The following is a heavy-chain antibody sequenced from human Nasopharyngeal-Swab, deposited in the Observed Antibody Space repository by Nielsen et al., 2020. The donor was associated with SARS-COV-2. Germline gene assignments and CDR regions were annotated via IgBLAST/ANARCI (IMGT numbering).Heavy chain of an antibody. V-gene: IGHV5-10-1*01. CDR3: ARQPPTGSGRGGVDV. Sequence: VRQAPGKGLEWMGRIDPSDSYTNYSPSFQGHVTISADKSISTAYLQWSSLKASDTAMYYCARQPPTGSGRGGVDVWGQGTTVTVSS. CDR2: IDPSDSYT. D-gene: IGHD3-10*01. J-gene: IGHJ6*02.